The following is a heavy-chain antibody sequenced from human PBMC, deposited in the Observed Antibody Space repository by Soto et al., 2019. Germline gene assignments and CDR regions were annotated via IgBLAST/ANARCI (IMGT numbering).Heavy chain of an antibody. D-gene: IGHD4-4*01. V-gene: IGHV3-23*01. Sequence: EVQLLESGGGLVQPGGSLRLSCAASGFTFNAYAMTWVRQAPGKGLEWVSAIGGSGGNRYYAASVRGRFTISRDNSKDTVDLQMYSLRVEDTAVYYCARVASDYINSVDHWGQGILVSVSS. CDR1: GFTFNAYA. CDR3: ARVASDYINSVDH. CDR2: IGGSGGNR. J-gene: IGHJ4*02.